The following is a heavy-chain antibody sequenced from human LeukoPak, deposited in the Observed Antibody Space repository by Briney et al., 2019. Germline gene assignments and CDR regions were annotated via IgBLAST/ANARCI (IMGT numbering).Heavy chain of an antibody. Sequence: GASVKVSCKASGYTFTGYYMHWVRQAPGQGLEWMGWINPNSGGTNYAQKFQGRVTMTRDTSISTAYMELSRLRSEDTAVYYCAREYGGNSGNWFDPWGQGTLVTVSS. CDR3: AREYGGNSGNWFDP. D-gene: IGHD4-23*01. J-gene: IGHJ5*02. V-gene: IGHV1-2*02. CDR2: INPNSGGT. CDR1: GYTFTGYY.